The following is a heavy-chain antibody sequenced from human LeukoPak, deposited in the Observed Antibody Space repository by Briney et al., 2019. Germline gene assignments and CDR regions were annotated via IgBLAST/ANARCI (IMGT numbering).Heavy chain of an antibody. CDR1: GGSISGYY. CDR3: ARAFLSGDCSSTSCPNWFDP. CDR2: IYTSGST. D-gene: IGHD2-2*01. V-gene: IGHV4-4*07. Sequence: PSETLSLTCIVSGGSISGYYWSWIRQPAGKGLEWIGRIYTSGSTNYNPSLKSRVTMSVDTSKNQFSLKLSSVTAADTAVYYCARAFLSGDCSSTSCPNWFDPWGQGTLVTVSS. J-gene: IGHJ5*02.